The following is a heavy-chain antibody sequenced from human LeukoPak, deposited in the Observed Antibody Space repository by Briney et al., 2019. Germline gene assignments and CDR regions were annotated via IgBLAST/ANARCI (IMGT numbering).Heavy chain of an antibody. CDR1: GYSISSGYY. CDR3: ARGGWNKFDY. J-gene: IGHJ4*02. Sequence: PSETLSLTCTVSGYSISSGYYWGWIRQPPGKGLEWIGSICHSGGTYYNPSLMSRVTISVDTSKNQFSLNLSSVTAADTAVYYCARGGWNKFDYWGQGTLVTVSS. CDR2: ICHSGGT. V-gene: IGHV4-38-2*02. D-gene: IGHD3-22*01.